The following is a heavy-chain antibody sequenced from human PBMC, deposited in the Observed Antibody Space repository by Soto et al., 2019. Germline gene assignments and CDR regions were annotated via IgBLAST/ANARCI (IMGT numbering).Heavy chain of an antibody. D-gene: IGHD4-17*01. V-gene: IGHV3-23*01. J-gene: IGHJ4*02. CDR1: GFTFSSYA. CDR2: ISGSGGST. Sequence: GGSLRLSCAASGFTFSSYAMSWVRQAPGKGLEWVSAISGSGGSTYYADSVKGRFTISRDNSKNTLYLQMNSLRAEDTAVYYCATPYGDYGSYEYYFDYWGQGTLVTVSS. CDR3: ATPYGDYGSYEYYFDY.